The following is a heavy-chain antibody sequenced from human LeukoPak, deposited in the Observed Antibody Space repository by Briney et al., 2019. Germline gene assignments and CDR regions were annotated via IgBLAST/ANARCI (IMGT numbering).Heavy chain of an antibody. J-gene: IGHJ4*02. CDR1: GFIFSDYY. Sequence: GGSLRLSCAASGFIFSDYYMIWIRQAPGKGLEWVSYISSIGSTIYYADSVKGRFTISRDNAKNSLYLQMNSLRAEDTAVYYCARSGIAAAGTPFDYWGQGTLVTVSS. CDR3: ARSGIAAAGTPFDY. CDR2: ISSIGSTI. V-gene: IGHV3-11*01. D-gene: IGHD6-13*01.